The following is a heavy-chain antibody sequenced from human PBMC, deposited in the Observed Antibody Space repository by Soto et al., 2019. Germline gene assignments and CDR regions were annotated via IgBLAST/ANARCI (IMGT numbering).Heavy chain of an antibody. CDR1: GGYISTTSYY. J-gene: IGHJ5*02. V-gene: IGHV4-39*01. CDR3: ARPRYFDWLAQEYNWFDP. D-gene: IGHD3-9*01. CDR2: ISYSGST. Sequence: SETLSLTCTVSGGYISTTSYYWGWIRQPPGKGLEWVGSISYSGSTYYNPSLKSRVTISVDTSKNQFSLKLSSVTAADTALYYCARPRYFDWLAQEYNWFDPWGQGTLVTVSS.